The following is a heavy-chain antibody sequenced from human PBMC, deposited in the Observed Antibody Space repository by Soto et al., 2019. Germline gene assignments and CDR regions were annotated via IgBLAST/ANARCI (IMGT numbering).Heavy chain of an antibody. CDR3: ASFSSGYLDY. CDR2: IYHSGST. CDR1: GGSISSGGYS. Sequence: LSLTCAVSGGSISSGGYSWSWIRQPPGKGLEWIGYIYHSGSTYYNPSLKSRVTISVDRSKNQFSLKLSSVTAADTAVYYCASFSSGYLDYWGQGTLVTVSS. J-gene: IGHJ4*02. V-gene: IGHV4-30-2*01. D-gene: IGHD3-3*01.